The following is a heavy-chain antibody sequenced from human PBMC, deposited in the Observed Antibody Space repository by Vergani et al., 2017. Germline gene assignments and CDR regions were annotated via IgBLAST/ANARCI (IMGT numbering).Heavy chain of an antibody. V-gene: IGHV4-34*01. D-gene: IGHD3-10*01. CDR1: GGSFSGYY. CDR3: ARGITRVRGVMIIPHFDY. Sequence: QVQLQQWGAGLLKPSETLSLTCAVSGGSFSGYYWSWIRQPPGKGLEWIGEINHSGSTNYNPSLKSRVTISVDTSKNQFSLKLSSVTAADTAVYYCARGITRVRGVMIIPHFDYWGQGTLVTVSS. CDR2: INHSGST. J-gene: IGHJ4*02.